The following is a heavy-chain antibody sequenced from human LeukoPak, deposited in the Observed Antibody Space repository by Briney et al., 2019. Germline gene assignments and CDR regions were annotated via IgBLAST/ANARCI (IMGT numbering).Heavy chain of an antibody. CDR3: AREGGIAAAGAFDY. D-gene: IGHD6-13*01. CDR2: IYSGGST. Sequence: GGSLRLSCTASGFSFSGHWMHWARQLPGKGLEWVSVIYSGGSTYYADSVKGRFTISRDNSKSTLYLQMNSLRAEDTAVYYCAREGGIAAAGAFDYWGQGTLVTVSS. CDR1: GFSFSGHW. V-gene: IGHV3-53*01. J-gene: IGHJ4*02.